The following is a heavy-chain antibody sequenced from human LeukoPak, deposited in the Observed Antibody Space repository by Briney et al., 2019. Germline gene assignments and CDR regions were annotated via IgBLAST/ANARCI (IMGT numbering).Heavy chain of an antibody. Sequence: ASVKVSCKASGYTFTSYGITWVRQAPGQGLEWMGWISAYNGDTNYSQKFQGRVTLTTDTSTSTAYMELRSLRSDDPAVYYFARDVTMKVVVPIPLFDYWGEGTLVTVSS. V-gene: IGHV1-18*01. CDR1: GYTFTSYG. J-gene: IGHJ4*02. CDR3: ARDVTMKVVVPIPLFDY. CDR2: ISAYNGDT. D-gene: IGHD3-22*01.